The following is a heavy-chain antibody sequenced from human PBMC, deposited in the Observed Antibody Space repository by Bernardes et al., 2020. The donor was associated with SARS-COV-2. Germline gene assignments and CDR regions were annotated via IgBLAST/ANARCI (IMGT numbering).Heavy chain of an antibody. V-gene: IGHV3-64D*06. CDR1: GFTFSSYS. CDR2: IGGRDDYRT. CDR3: VHDNYGFHH. Sequence: GGSLRLSCAASGFTFSSYSMNWVRQAPGKGLEYVSFIGGRDDYRTFDADFVKGRFTASRDNVKSTIYLQMNSLETEDTAIYYCVHDNYGFHHWGQGALVVVSS. J-gene: IGHJ4*02. D-gene: IGHD3-10*01.